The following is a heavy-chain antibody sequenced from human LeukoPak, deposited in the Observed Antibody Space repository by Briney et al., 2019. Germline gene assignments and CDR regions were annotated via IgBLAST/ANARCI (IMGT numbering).Heavy chain of an antibody. CDR3: AREGTITAYNFDY. J-gene: IGHJ4*02. D-gene: IGHD5-12*01. Sequence: GGSLRLSCAASGFAFREYWMHWVRQTPGTGLMWVARINDGGTYTAYADSVKGRFTISRDNAKNSLYLQMNSLRGEDTAVYYCAREGTITAYNFDYWGQGTLVTVSS. CDR2: INDGGTYT. V-gene: IGHV3-74*01. CDR1: GFAFREYW.